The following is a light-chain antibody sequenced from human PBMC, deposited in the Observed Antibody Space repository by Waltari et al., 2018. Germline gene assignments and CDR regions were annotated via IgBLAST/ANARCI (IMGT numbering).Light chain of an antibody. J-gene: IGLJ2*01. Sequence: QSALTQPASVSGSPGQSITISCTGSSSDVGSYDLFSWYQQHPGRAPKVMMYEVSKRPSGVSNRFSGSNSGNTATLTISGLQAEDEADYYCCSYAGSSTLVFGGGTRLTVL. V-gene: IGLV2-23*02. CDR1: SSDVGSYDL. CDR3: CSYAGSSTLV. CDR2: EVS.